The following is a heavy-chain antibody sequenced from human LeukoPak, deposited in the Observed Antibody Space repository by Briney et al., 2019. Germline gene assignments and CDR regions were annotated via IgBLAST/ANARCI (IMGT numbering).Heavy chain of an antibody. V-gene: IGHV1-24*01. J-gene: IGHJ4*02. Sequence: ASVKVSCKVSGYTLTELSTHWVRPAPGGGGGWVGGFDPEDGETIYAQKFQGRVTMTEDTSTDTAYMELSSLRSEDTAVYYCATVRLLYSSGLLDYWGQGTLVTVSS. CDR1: GYTLTELS. D-gene: IGHD6-19*01. CDR3: ATVRLLYSSGLLDY. CDR2: FDPEDGET.